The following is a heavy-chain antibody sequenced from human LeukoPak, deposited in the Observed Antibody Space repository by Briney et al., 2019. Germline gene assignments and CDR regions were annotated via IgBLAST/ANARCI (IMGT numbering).Heavy chain of an antibody. V-gene: IGHV4-34*01. Sequence: PSETLSLTCAVYGGSFSGYYWSWIRQPPGKGLEWIGEINHSGSTNYNPSLKSRVTISVDTSKNQFSLKLSSVTAADTAVYYCARATYYYDSSGYLYRYFDYWGQGTLVTVSS. J-gene: IGHJ4*02. CDR2: INHSGST. CDR1: GGSFSGYY. CDR3: ARATYYYDSSGYLYRYFDY. D-gene: IGHD3-22*01.